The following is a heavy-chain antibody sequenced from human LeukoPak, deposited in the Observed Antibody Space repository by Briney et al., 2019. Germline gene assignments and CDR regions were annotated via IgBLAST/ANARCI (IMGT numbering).Heavy chain of an antibody. CDR2: IYHSGST. CDR1: GGSISSSNY. Sequence: SSETLSLTCAVSGGSISSSNYWIWVRQPPGKGLEWIGEIYHSGSTNYNPSLKSRVTISVDKSKNQFSLKVSSVTAADTAVYYCARGGIAAAGGGFDPWGQGTLVTVSS. CDR3: ARGGIAAAGGGFDP. J-gene: IGHJ5*02. D-gene: IGHD6-13*01. V-gene: IGHV4-4*02.